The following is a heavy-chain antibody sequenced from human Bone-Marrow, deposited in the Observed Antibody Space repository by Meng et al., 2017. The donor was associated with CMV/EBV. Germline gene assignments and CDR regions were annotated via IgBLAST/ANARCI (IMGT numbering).Heavy chain of an antibody. Sequence: GGSLRLSCAASGFTFSSYSMNWVRQAPGKGLVWVSRINSDGSSTSYADSVKGRFTISRDNAKNTLFLQMNSLRAEDTAVYYCARSSPIGTAVDYWGQGTLVTVSS. CDR2: INSDGSST. J-gene: IGHJ4*02. CDR1: GFTFSSYS. CDR3: ARSSPIGTAVDY. V-gene: IGHV3-74*01. D-gene: IGHD6-25*01.